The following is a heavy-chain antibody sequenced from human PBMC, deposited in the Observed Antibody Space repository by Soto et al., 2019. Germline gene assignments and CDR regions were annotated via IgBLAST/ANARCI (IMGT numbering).Heavy chain of an antibody. D-gene: IGHD3-22*01. J-gene: IGHJ4*02. Sequence: GESLKISCEGSGDSFAGYWITWVRQPPGKGLEWMGRIDPSDSQTYYSPSFRGHVTISVTKSITTVFLQWSSLRASDTAMYYCARQIYDSDTGPNFQYYFDSWGQGTPVTVSS. V-gene: IGHV5-10-1*01. CDR2: IDPSDSQT. CDR3: ARQIYDSDTGPNFQYYFDS. CDR1: GDSFAGYW.